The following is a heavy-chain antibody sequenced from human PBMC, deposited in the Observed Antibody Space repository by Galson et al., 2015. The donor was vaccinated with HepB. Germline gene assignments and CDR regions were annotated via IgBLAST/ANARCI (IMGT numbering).Heavy chain of an antibody. CDR1: GFTFSSYA. Sequence: SLRLSCAASGFTFSSYAMHWVRQAPGKGLEWVAVISYDGSNKYYADSVKGRFTISRDNSKNTLYLQMNSLRAEDTAVYYCACDSSGYYYVFGPDYWGQGTLVTVSS. CDR3: ACDSSGYYYVFGPDY. D-gene: IGHD3-22*01. V-gene: IGHV3-30*04. J-gene: IGHJ4*02. CDR2: ISYDGSNK.